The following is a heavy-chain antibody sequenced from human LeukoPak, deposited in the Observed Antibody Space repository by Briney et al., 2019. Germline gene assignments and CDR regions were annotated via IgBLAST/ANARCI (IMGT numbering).Heavy chain of an antibody. CDR1: GNYW. CDR3: VSFYETY. CDR2: INSDGSWT. Sequence: RTWGSLRLSCAASGNYWVHWVRQVPGEGLAWVSHINSDGSWTSYADSVKGRFTISKDNAKNTVYLQMNSLRAEDTAVYYCVSFYETYWGRGTLVTV. V-gene: IGHV3-74*01. D-gene: IGHD2/OR15-2a*01. J-gene: IGHJ4*02.